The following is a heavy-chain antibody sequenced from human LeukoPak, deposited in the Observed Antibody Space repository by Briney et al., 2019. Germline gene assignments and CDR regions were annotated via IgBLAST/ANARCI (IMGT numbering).Heavy chain of an antibody. D-gene: IGHD6-6*01. Sequence: SETLSLTCAVYGGSFSGYYWSWIRQPPGKGLEWIGEINHSGSTNYNPSLKSRVTISVDTSKNRFSLKLSSVTAADTAVYYCARGQIAARRYYFGYWGQGTLVTVSS. CDR2: INHSGST. CDR1: GGSFSGYY. CDR3: ARGQIAARRYYFGY. V-gene: IGHV4-34*01. J-gene: IGHJ4*02.